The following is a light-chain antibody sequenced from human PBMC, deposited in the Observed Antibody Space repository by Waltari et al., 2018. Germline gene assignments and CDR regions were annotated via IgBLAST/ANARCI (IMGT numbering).Light chain of an antibody. CDR1: RSNIGSNY. J-gene: IGLJ3*02. CDR3: AAWDDSLSGRV. V-gene: IGLV1-47*01. Sequence: QSVLTQPPSASGTPGQRVTISCSGSRSNIGSNYVYWYQQLPGTAPKRLIYRNNQRPAGVPVRFSGYKSGTSASLAISGLRSEDEADYYCAAWDDSLSGRVFGGGTKLTVL. CDR2: RNN.